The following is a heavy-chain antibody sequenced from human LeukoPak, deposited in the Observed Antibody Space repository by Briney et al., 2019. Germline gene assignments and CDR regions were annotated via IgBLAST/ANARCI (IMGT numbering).Heavy chain of an antibody. V-gene: IGHV4-34*01. CDR3: AAYGGDWNFDS. CDR1: GSLDTYY. D-gene: IGHD2-21*01. J-gene: IGHJ4*02. CDR2: ITYRRSA. Sequence: PSETLSLTCAVYGSLDTYYFMFVRQPPGKGLQWLGEITYRRSADYNPSLKSRLTISIDVPQRQISLQLRSVTAADTAVYYCAAYGGDWNFDSWGQGTLVTVSS.